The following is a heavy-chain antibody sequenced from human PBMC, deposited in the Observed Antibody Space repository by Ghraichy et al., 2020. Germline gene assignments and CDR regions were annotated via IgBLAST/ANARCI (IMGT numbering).Heavy chain of an antibody. Sequence: ASVKVSCKASGYNFPSYDISWVRQAPGQGLEWMGWINGYNGNADYAQKFKGRVTLTSDTSTATAYMEVGSLRSDDTAVYYCAVVQGRTTMIVPDYGNFYYYAMDVWGQGTMFSVSS. D-gene: IGHD4-17*01. J-gene: IGHJ6*02. V-gene: IGHV1-18*01. CDR3: AVVQGRTTMIVPDYGNFYYYAMDV. CDR2: INGYNGNA. CDR1: GYNFPSYD.